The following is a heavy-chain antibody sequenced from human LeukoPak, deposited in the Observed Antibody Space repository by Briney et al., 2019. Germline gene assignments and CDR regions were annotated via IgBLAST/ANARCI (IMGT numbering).Heavy chain of an antibody. Sequence: SQTLSLTCTVSGGSVNNGNHYWTWIRQPPGKGLERIVYIYYSGSTYYNPSLKSRLTISIDTSKNQFSLKLTSVTAADTAVYYCARAGYCSGSTCYSWFFDLWGRGTLVTVSS. CDR3: ARAGYCSGSTCYSWFFDL. CDR1: GGSVNNGNHY. V-gene: IGHV4-30-4*01. CDR2: IYYSGST. D-gene: IGHD2-15*01. J-gene: IGHJ2*01.